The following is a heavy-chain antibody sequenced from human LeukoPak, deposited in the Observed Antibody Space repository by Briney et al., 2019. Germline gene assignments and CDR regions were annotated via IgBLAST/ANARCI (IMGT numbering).Heavy chain of an antibody. CDR3: AIPQILPDDIYNF. V-gene: IGHV3-7*01. J-gene: IGHJ3*01. CDR1: EVIIRNSW. CDR2: INSDGSET. D-gene: IGHD2-2*01. Sequence: GGSLRLSCAVSEVIIRNSWMTWVRQAPGKGLEWVANINSDGSETRYVDSVKGRFTISRDNAKNTLFLQMSSLRAEDTALYYCAIPQILPDDIYNFWGQGTMVTVSS.